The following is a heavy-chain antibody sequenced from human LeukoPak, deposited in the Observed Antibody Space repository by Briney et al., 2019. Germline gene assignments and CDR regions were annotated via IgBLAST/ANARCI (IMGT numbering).Heavy chain of an antibody. CDR1: GGSISSYY. Sequence: PSETLSLTCTVSGGSISSYYWSWIRQPPGKGLEWIGYIYYSGSTNYNPSLKSRVTISVDTSNNQFSLELSSVTAADTAVYYCARFSWSNYFDYWGQGTLVTVSS. CDR2: IYYSGST. D-gene: IGHD3-3*01. CDR3: ARFSWSNYFDY. J-gene: IGHJ4*02. V-gene: IGHV4-59*01.